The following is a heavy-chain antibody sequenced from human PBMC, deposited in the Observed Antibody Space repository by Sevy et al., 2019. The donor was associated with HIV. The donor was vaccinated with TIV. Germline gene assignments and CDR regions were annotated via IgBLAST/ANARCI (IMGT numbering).Heavy chain of an antibody. Sequence: SETLSLTCTVSGASISSSGYYWGWLRQPPGKGLVWIASINYSGSTFYNPSLKSRVTISADTSKNQFSLDLNSVTAADTAIYYCAGPILTYNNGWSYYDYWGQGTVVTVSS. J-gene: IGHJ4*02. V-gene: IGHV4-39*01. CDR1: GASISSSGYY. CDR2: INYSGST. D-gene: IGHD6-19*01. CDR3: AGPILTYNNGWSYYDY.